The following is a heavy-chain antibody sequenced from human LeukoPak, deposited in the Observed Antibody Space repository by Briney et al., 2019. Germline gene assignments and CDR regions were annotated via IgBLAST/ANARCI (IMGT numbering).Heavy chain of an antibody. Sequence: GESLRISCKGSGYIFTSYWIIWVRQMPGKGREWMGRIDPSDSYTDYSPSFQGHVTISADKSISTAYLQWSSLTASDTAMYYCARSKAYSGYDLDYWGQGTLVTVSS. D-gene: IGHD5-12*01. V-gene: IGHV5-10-1*01. CDR2: IDPSDSYT. J-gene: IGHJ4*02. CDR1: GYIFTSYW. CDR3: ARSKAYSGYDLDY.